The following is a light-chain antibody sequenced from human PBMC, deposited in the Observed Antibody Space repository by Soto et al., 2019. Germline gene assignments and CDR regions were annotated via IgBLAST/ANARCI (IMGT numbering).Light chain of an antibody. CDR3: SSYTTSNTRQIV. CDR2: DVS. Sequence: QSVLPQPASVSGSPGQSITISCTGTSSDVGGYNYVSWYQQHPGKAPKFIIYDVSNRPSGVSNRFSGSKSGNTASLTISGLQAEDEADYYCSSYTTSNTRQIVFGTGTKLTVL. V-gene: IGLV2-14*01. J-gene: IGLJ1*01. CDR1: SSDVGGYNY.